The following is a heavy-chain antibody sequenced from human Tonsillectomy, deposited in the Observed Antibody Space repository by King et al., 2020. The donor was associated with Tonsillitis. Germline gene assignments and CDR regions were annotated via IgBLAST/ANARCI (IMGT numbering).Heavy chain of an antibody. Sequence: EVQLVESGGGLVQPGGSLKLSCAASGFTFSGSAMHWVRQASGKGLEWVGRIRSKTKNYATAYAASVEGRVAISRDDSKNTAYLQMNSLKTEDTAVYYCTRSGRLAAFDYWGQGTLVTVSS. CDR2: IRSKTKNYAT. J-gene: IGHJ4*02. CDR1: GFTFSGSA. V-gene: IGHV3-73*01. CDR3: TRSGRLAAFDY. D-gene: IGHD3-10*01.